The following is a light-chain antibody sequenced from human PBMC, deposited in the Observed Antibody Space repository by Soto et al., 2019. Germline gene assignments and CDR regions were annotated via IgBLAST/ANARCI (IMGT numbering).Light chain of an antibody. V-gene: IGLV2-14*01. Sequence: QSALTQPASVSGSPGQSITISCTGSSNDIGAYKYVSWYLQHPGKAPKLIIFEVNNRTSGVSNRFSGSKSGNTASLTISGLQAEDEADYYCSSYTTGSTLYVFGTGTKLTVL. J-gene: IGLJ1*01. CDR1: SNDIGAYKY. CDR2: EVN. CDR3: SSYTTGSTLYV.